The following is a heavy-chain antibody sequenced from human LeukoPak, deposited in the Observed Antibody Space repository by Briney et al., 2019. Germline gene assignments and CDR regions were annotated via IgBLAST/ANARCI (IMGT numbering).Heavy chain of an antibody. V-gene: IGHV1-18*01. CDR1: GYTFTSYG. D-gene: IGHD3-3*01. J-gene: IGHJ5*02. CDR2: ISAYNGNT. Sequence: ASVKVSCKASGYTFTSYGISWVRQAPGQGLEWMGWISAYNGNTNYAQKLQGRVTMTTDTSTSTAYMELRSLRSDDTAVYYCARVSDYDFWSGYYWFDPWGQGTLVTVSS. CDR3: ARVSDYDFWSGYYWFDP.